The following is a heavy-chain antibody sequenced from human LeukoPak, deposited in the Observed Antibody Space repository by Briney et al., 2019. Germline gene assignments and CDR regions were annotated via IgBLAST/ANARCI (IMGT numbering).Heavy chain of an antibody. CDR2: ISSGSSYI. V-gene: IGHV3-21*06. CDR3: ARELTAAGPDF. Sequence: PGGSLRLSCAASGLTLSSYSMNWVRQAPGKGLEWVSSISSGSSYIYNAASVKGRFTISRDNAKNSMYLQKNSLRAEDTAVYYCARELTAAGPDFWGQGTLVTVSS. D-gene: IGHD6-13*01. J-gene: IGHJ4*02. CDR1: GLTLSSYS.